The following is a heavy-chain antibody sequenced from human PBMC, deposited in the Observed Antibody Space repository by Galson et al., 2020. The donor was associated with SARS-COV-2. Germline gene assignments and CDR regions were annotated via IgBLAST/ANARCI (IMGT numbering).Heavy chain of an antibody. Sequence: SETMSLTCPVSGGSISSHYWSWTRQPPRKGLEWIGSIYYSGSTNYNPSLKSRVTISVDTSKNQFSLKLSSVTAADTAVYYCAGSQGTLDLYGMDVWGQGTTVTVFS. J-gene: IGHJ6*02. CDR2: IYYSGST. CDR1: GGSISSHY. V-gene: IGHV4-59*11. D-gene: IGHD3-3*01. CDR3: AGSQGTLDLYGMDV.